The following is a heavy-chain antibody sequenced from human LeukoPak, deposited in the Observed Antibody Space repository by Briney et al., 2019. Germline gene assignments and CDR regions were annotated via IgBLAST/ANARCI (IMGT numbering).Heavy chain of an antibody. J-gene: IGHJ4*02. CDR1: GGTFSSYA. CDR3: AKKEGAVAGPNYFDY. Sequence: ASVKVSCKASGGTFSSYAISWVRQAPGQGLEWMGGIIPIFGTANYAQKFQGRVTITADESTSTAYMGLSSLRAEDTAVYYCAKKEGAVAGPNYFDYWGQGTLVTVSS. V-gene: IGHV1-69*13. D-gene: IGHD6-19*01. CDR2: IIPIFGTA.